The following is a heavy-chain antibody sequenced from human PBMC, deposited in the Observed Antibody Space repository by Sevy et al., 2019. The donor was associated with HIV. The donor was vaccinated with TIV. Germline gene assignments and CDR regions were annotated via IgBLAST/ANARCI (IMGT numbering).Heavy chain of an antibody. CDR3: ATTKDYYDSSGSPLDY. Sequence: ASVKVSCKVSGYTLTQLSMHWVRQAPGKGLEWMGSFDPEDGETLYAQKFQGRVTMTEDKSTNTAYMELRSLRSEDTAVYYCATTKDYYDSSGSPLDYWGQGTLVTVSS. CDR1: GYTLTQLS. V-gene: IGHV1-24*01. CDR2: FDPEDGET. J-gene: IGHJ4*02. D-gene: IGHD3-22*01.